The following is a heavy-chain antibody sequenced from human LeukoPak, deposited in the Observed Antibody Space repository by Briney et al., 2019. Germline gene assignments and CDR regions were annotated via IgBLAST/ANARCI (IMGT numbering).Heavy chain of an antibody. J-gene: IGHJ4*02. CDR2: IWYDGSNK. V-gene: IGHV3-33*01. CDR3: ARSSNPGYSSGWYYFDY. Sequence: PGRSLRLSCAASGFTFSSYGMHWVRQAPGKGLEWVAVIWYDGSNKYYADSVKGRFTISRDNSKNTLYLQMNSLRAEDTAVYYCARSSNPGYSSGWYYFDYWGQGTLVTVSS. CDR1: GFTFSSYG. D-gene: IGHD6-19*01.